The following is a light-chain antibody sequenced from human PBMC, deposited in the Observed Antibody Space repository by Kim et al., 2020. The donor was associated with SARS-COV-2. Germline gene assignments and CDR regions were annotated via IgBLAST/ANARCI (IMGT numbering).Light chain of an antibody. CDR2: DVS. V-gene: IGLV2-14*04. CDR3: SSYTSSSTLV. Sequence: GQSITVSSTGTRSDVGGYNYVSWYQQHPGKAPKLMIYDVSKRPSGVSNRFSGSKSGNTASLTISGLQAEDEADYYCSSYTSSSTLVFGGGTQLTVL. CDR1: RSDVGGYNY. J-gene: IGLJ2*01.